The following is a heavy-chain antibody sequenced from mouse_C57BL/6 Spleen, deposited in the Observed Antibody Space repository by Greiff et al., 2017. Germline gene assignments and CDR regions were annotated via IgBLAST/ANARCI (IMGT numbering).Heavy chain of an antibody. V-gene: IGHV1-26*01. CDR1: GYTFTDYY. J-gene: IGHJ2*01. CDR3: ARRGGMYYFDY. CDR2: INPNNGGT. Sequence: EVQLLQSGPELVKPGASVKISCTASGYTFTDYYMTWVQQSHGKSLEWIGDINPNNGGTSYNQTFKGKATLTVDKSSSTAYMELRSLTSENSAVYYCARRGGMYYFDYWGQGTTLTGSA. D-gene: IGHD1-1*02.